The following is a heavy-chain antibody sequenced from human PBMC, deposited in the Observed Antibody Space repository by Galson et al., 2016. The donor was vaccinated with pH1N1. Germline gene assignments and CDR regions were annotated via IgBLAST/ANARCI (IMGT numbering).Heavy chain of an antibody. Sequence: SLRLSCAASGFTFGDYAMRWVRQAPGKGLEYVSRISTIIGTTYYGDSVGGRFTITRDNSKNTAYLQMNSLRAEDTAIYYFTKARVGNHYIDYWGQGSLVTVSS. CDR1: GFTFGDYA. J-gene: IGHJ4*02. V-gene: IGHV3-23*01. CDR2: ISTIIGTT. CDR3: TKARVGNHYIDY. D-gene: IGHD1-14*01.